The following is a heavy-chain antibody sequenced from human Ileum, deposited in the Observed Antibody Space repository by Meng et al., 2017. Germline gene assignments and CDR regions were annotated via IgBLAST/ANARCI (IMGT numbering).Heavy chain of an antibody. CDR1: GGTFKNYT. V-gene: IGHV1-69*02. CDR2: IIPVIVMA. CDR3: ARGKNLDY. J-gene: IGHJ4*02. Sequence: QVRLVQSGPEVKKPGSSVRVSCKTFGGTFKNYTLTWVRQAPGQGLEWMGRIIPVIVMADPDQNFRGRVTITADITANTAYMELSSLSSKDTAVYYCARGKNLDYWGQGTLVTVSS.